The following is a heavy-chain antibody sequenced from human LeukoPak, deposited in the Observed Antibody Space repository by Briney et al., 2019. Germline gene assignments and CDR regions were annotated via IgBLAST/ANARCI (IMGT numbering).Heavy chain of an antibody. CDR1: GYTFDNYW. CDR2: IYPGDSDT. D-gene: IGHD6-13*01. J-gene: IGHJ3*02. CDR3: ARLPSSSWPPNDAFDI. V-gene: IGHV5-51*01. Sequence: GESLKISCKGSGYTFDNYWIAWVRQMPGKGLEWMGIIYPGDSDTRYSPSFQGQVTISADKSISTAYLQWSSLKASDTAMYYCARLPSSSWPPNDAFDIWGQGTMVTVSS.